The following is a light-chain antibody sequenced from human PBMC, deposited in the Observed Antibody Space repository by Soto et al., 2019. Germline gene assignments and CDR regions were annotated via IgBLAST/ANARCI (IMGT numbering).Light chain of an antibody. CDR3: HQYDNSPLT. J-gene: IGKJ4*01. CDR1: QSIDDK. V-gene: IGKV3-15*01. Sequence: IVMTQSPAILSVSPGERATLSCRAGQSIDDKLAWYQQRPGQAPRLLIYATSTRVAGIPARFSGGGSGTDFTLTISRLDPEDFALYYCHQYDNSPLTFGGGTKVDIK. CDR2: ATS.